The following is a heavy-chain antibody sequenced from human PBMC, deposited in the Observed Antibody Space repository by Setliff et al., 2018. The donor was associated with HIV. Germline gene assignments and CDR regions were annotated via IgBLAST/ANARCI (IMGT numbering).Heavy chain of an antibody. D-gene: IGHD6-13*01. Sequence: GGSLRLSCSASGFTFSLFAMHWFRQAPGKGLEYLSVISGSGDNTYYADSVRGRVTISRDNSRNTLYLHVSSLTTEDTAVYYCAKAIRPAAAGTWLGPFDYWGQGTLVTVSS. CDR2: ISGSGDNT. V-gene: IGHV3-64D*08. CDR1: GFTFSLFA. CDR3: AKAIRPAAAGTWLGPFDY. J-gene: IGHJ4*02.